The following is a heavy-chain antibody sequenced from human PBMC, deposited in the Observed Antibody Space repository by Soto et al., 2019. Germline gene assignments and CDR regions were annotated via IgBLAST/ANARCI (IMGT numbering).Heavy chain of an antibody. V-gene: IGHV1-18*01. J-gene: IGHJ4*02. Sequence: GASVKVSCKASGYTFTSYGISWVRQAPGQGLEWVGWISAYNGNTNYAQKLQGRVTMTTDTSTSTAYMELRSLRSDDTAVYYCAREGDYDILTGRHFDYWGQGTLVTVSS. CDR2: ISAYNGNT. CDR3: AREGDYDILTGRHFDY. CDR1: GYTFTSYG. D-gene: IGHD3-9*01.